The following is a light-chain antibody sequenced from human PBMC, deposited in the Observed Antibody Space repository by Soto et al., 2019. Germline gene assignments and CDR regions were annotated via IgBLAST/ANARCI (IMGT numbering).Light chain of an antibody. V-gene: IGKV3-15*01. CDR1: QCLGRN. CDR2: DAS. CDR3: QQYSSGPPLT. J-gene: IGKJ4*01. Sequence: EIVLTQSPATLSVSPGERVTLSCRASQCLGRNLAWYHQQPGQAPRLLIYDASSRATGVPARFSGSGSGTEFTLTISRLQSEDFAVYYCQQYSSGPPLTFGGGTKVDIK.